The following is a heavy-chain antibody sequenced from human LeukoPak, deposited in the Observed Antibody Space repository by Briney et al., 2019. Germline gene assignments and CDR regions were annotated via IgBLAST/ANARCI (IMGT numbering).Heavy chain of an antibody. CDR1: GGSISSYN. J-gene: IGHJ6*02. V-gene: IGHV4-59*01. Sequence: SETLSLTCTVSGGSISSYNWSWIRQPPGKGLEWIGNIYYSGITNYNPSLKSRVTISLDTSKNQFSLKLSSVTAADTAVYFCARDPLYRDMDVWGQGTTVTVSS. D-gene: IGHD1-26*01. CDR2: IYYSGIT. CDR3: ARDPLYRDMDV.